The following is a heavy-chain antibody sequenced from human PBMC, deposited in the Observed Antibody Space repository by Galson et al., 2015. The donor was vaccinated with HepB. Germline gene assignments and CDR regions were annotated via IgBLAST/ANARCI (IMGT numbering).Heavy chain of an antibody. D-gene: IGHD3-9*01. CDR2: LVPENGDT. CDR1: GYNLIELS. J-gene: IGHJ3*01. V-gene: IGHV1-24*01. CDR3: ATYLGSTGFDF. Sequence: SVTVSCKVSGYNLIELSIHWVRQAPGKGLEWMGNLVPENGDTLLAQKFEGRVRMTEDTSSDTTYMELSSLRSEDTGVYFCATYLGSTGFDFWGQGTMVTVSS.